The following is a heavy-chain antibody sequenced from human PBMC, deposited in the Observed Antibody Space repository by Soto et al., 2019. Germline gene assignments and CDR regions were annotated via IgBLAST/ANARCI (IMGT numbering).Heavy chain of an antibody. D-gene: IGHD2-21*01. Sequence: EERLVQSGGGLVQPGGSLRLSCAAYGFSVGGNYMSWVRQAPGKGLEWVSLIYSGGNPFYADSIKGRFTLSTDNSNNMFYLQMDNTRAEYSAVYYYARGPDSDCWGQGTLVIVYS. J-gene: IGHJ4*02. CDR1: GFSVGGNY. V-gene: IGHV3-53*01. CDR3: ARGPDSDC. CDR2: IYSGGNP.